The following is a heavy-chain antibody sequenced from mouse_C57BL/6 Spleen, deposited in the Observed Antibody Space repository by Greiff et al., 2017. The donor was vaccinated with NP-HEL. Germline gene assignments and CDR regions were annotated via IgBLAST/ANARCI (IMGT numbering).Heavy chain of an antibody. Sequence: QVQLQQPGAELVKPGASVKLSCKASGYTFTSYWMHWVKQRPGQGLEWIGMIHPNSGSTNYNEKFKSKATLTVDKSSSTAYMQLSSLTSEDSAVYYCARLRTGTGGDYWGQGTTLTVSS. V-gene: IGHV1-64*01. J-gene: IGHJ2*01. CDR1: GYTFTSYW. CDR3: ARLRTGTGGDY. CDR2: IHPNSGST. D-gene: IGHD4-1*01.